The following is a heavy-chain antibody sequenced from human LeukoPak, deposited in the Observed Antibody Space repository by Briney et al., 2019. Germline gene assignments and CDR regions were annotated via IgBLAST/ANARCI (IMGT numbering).Heavy chain of an antibody. J-gene: IGHJ3*02. V-gene: IGHV4-4*08. D-gene: IGHD1-26*01. CDR1: GGSMSGHY. Sequence: SETLSLTCNVSGGSMSGHYWSWIRLPPGKGLEWIGYIYSSGSFNYNPSLKSRVTISVDTSKNQFSLKLSSVTAADTAFYYCATNRAGTYDRPFDIWGQGTMVTVSS. CDR3: ATNRAGTYDRPFDI. CDR2: IYSSGSF.